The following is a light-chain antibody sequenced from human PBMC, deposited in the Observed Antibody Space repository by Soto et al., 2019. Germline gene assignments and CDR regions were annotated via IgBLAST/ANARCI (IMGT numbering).Light chain of an antibody. J-gene: IGLJ1*01. CDR1: SSNIESNI. CDR3: VAWDGSLNCQV. CDR2: TNN. V-gene: IGLV1-44*01. Sequence: QSVLTQPPSTSGTPGQRVAISCSGSSSNIESNIVNWYQQLPGTAPKLLIYTNNQRPWLCPERSSRCKSCTSASLAISALQSDDEADYSRVAWDGSLNCQVFGTGTNVTVL.